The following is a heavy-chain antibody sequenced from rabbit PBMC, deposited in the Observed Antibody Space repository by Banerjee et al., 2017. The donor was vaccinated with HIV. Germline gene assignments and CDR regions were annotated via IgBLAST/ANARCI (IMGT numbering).Heavy chain of an antibody. D-gene: IGHD4-1*01. Sequence: QEQLVESGGGLVQPGGSLKLSCKASGFDFSSYGVSWVRQAPGKGLEWIGYIDPVFGITYYANWVNGRFTISSHNGQNTLFLQLNSLTAADTAAYFCVREVAAKFSLWGPGTLVTVS. CDR3: VREVAAKFSL. CDR2: IDPVFGIT. CDR1: GFDFSSYG. V-gene: IGHV1S47*01. J-gene: IGHJ4*01.